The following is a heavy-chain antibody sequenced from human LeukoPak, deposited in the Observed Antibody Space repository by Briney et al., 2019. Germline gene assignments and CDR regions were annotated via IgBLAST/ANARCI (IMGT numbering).Heavy chain of an antibody. J-gene: IGHJ4*02. CDR2: MNPNSGDT. CDR1: GYTFTTYD. CDR3: ARGGWLVLRYFDY. V-gene: IGHV1-8*01. D-gene: IGHD3-9*01. Sequence: GASVKVSCKASGYTFTTYDINWVRQASGQGLEWMGWMNPNSGDTGYAQKFQGRVTMTRNTPISTAYIELSSLRSEDTAVYYCARGGWLVLRYFDYWGQGTLVTVSS.